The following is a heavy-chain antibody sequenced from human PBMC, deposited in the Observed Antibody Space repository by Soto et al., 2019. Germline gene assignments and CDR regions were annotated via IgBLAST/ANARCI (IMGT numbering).Heavy chain of an antibody. CDR3: ARSPWQWLVKTAVAFDI. Sequence: ASVKVSFKAAWYTLTRYCISLVLQSPVQWGEGMGWISAYNGNTNYAQKLQGIVTMTTDTSTSTAYMELRSLRSDDTAGYYCARSPWQWLVKTAVAFDIRGNGTMVSVS. D-gene: IGHD6-19*01. V-gene: IGHV1-18*04. CDR1: WYTLTRYC. J-gene: IGHJ3*02. CDR2: ISAYNGNT.